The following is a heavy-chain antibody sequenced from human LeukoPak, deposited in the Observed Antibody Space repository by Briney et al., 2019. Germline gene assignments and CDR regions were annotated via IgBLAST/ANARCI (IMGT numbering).Heavy chain of an antibody. CDR1: GGSFSGYY. V-gene: IGHV4-34*01. J-gene: IGHJ5*02. D-gene: IGHD6-19*01. CDR3: TRDEGSGWYVH. CDR2: INHSGST. Sequence: SETLSLTCAVYGGSFSGYYWSWIRQPPGKGLEWIGEINHSGSTNYNPSLKSRVTISVDTSKNQFSLKLSSVTAADTAVYYCTRDEGSGWYVHWGQGTLVTVSS.